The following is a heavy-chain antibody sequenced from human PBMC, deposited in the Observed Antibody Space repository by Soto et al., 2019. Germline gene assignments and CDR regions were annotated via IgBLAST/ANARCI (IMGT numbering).Heavy chain of an antibody. Sequence: QPGGSLRLSCAASEFTFSSYGMHWVRQAPGKGLEWVAVIWYDGSNKYYADSVKGRFTISRDNSKNTLYLQMNSLRAEDTAVYYCARDQGYCTNGVCQYYFDYWGQGTLVTVS. J-gene: IGHJ4*02. CDR2: IWYDGSNK. V-gene: IGHV3-33*01. CDR3: ARDQGYCTNGVCQYYFDY. D-gene: IGHD2-8*01. CDR1: EFTFSSYG.